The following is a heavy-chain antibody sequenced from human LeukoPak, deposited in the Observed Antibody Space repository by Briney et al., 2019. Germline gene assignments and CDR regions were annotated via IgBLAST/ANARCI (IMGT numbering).Heavy chain of an antibody. CDR2: IYYSGST. Sequence: SETLSLTCTVSGASISSDYWNWIRQPPGKGLEWIGYIYYSGSTNYNPSLKSRVTISVDTSKNQFSLKLSSVTAADTAVYHCARGALQSGSHYGMDVWGQGTTVTVSS. CDR3: ARGALQSGSHYGMDV. J-gene: IGHJ6*02. D-gene: IGHD1-26*01. CDR1: GASISSDY. V-gene: IGHV4-59*01.